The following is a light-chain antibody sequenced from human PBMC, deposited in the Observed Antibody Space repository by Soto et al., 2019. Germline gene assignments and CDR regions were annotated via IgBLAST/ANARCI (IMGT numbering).Light chain of an antibody. Sequence: ILSIYAPATQTSFPRDRVTLSCRASQNIDTRLAWYQHRPGQAHSLLIYDAYNRATGIQARFSGSGSGTDFTLTIRSLQSEDFAIYYCKQSYTTPITFGQGTRLEIK. CDR1: QNIDTR. J-gene: IGKJ5*01. CDR3: KQSYTTPIT. V-gene: IGKV3-11*01. CDR2: DAY.